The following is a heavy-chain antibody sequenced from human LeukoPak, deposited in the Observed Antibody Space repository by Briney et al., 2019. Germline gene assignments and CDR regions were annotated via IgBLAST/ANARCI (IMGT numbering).Heavy chain of an antibody. CDR3: AKAPRPWVGGATGSRYYFDY. J-gene: IGHJ4*02. Sequence: GGSLRLSCAASGFTFSSYGMHWVRQAPGKGLEWVAVISYDGGNKYYADSVKGRFTISRDNSKNTLYLQMNSLRAEDTAVYYCAKAPRPWVGGATGSRYYFDYWGQGTLVTVSS. CDR2: ISYDGGNK. D-gene: IGHD1-26*01. CDR1: GFTFSSYG. V-gene: IGHV3-30*18.